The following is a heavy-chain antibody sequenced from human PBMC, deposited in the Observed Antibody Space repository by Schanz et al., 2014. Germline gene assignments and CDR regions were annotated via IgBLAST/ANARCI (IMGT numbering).Heavy chain of an antibody. D-gene: IGHD4-17*01. CDR2: LSGDGGTT. CDR1: GFSFSSYT. Sequence: EVQLVESGGGVVQPGRSLRLSCAASGFSFSSYTMSWVRQAPGKGLQWVSSLSGDGGTTHYADSVKGRFTISRDNYKNTLYLQMNSLSAEDTAVYFCARPFVGYYGDLAYWGQGTLLTVSS. J-gene: IGHJ4*02. CDR3: ARPFVGYYGDLAY. V-gene: IGHV3-23*04.